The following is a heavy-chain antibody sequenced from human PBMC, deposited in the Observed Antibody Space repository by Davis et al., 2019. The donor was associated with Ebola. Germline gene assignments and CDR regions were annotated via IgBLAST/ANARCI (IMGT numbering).Heavy chain of an antibody. J-gene: IGHJ4*02. V-gene: IGHV3-49*04. CDR1: GFTFSSYS. D-gene: IGHD1-26*01. Sequence: GESLKISCAASGFTFSSYSMNWVRQAPGKGLEWVGFIRSKAYGGTTEYAASVKGRFTISRDDSKSIAYLQMNSLKIEDTAVYYCTREFGGSYDYWGQGTLVTVSS. CDR2: IRSKAYGGTT. CDR3: TREFGGSYDY.